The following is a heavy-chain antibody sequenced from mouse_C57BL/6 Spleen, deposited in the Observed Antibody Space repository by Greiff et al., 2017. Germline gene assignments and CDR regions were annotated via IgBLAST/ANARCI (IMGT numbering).Heavy chain of an antibody. CDR2: IDPSDSVS. V-gene: IGHV1-50*01. Sequence: QVQLQQPGAELVKPGASVKLSCKASGYTFTSYWMHWVKQRPGQGLEWIGEIDPSDSVSNYNQKFKGKATLTVDTSSSTAYMQLSSLTSEDSAVYDCARSGRRGEGWNWGQGTSVTVSS. CDR3: ARSGRRGEGWN. J-gene: IGHJ4*01. CDR1: GYTFTSYW. D-gene: IGHD1-1*02.